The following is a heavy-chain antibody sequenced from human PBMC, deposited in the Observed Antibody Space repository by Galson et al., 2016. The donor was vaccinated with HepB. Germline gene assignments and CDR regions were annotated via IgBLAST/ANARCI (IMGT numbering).Heavy chain of an antibody. D-gene: IGHD1-14*01. CDR1: GASVSSSNCY. V-gene: IGHV4-39*02. J-gene: IGHJ4*02. Sequence: ETLSLTCTVSGASVSSSNCYWGWIRQPPGKGLEWPASVSYSGTTDYKPSLRSRLTISADTSKNHFSLRLSSVTAADTAVYYCARTLSPTNQYFFNSWGQGTLVTVSS. CDR2: VSYSGTT. CDR3: ARTLSPTNQYFFNS.